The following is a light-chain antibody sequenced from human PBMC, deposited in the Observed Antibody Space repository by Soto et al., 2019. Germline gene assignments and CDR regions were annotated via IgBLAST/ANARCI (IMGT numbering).Light chain of an antibody. CDR2: GAS. Sequence: EIVMTQSPATLSVSPGERATRSCRASQNVRSNLAWYQQKPGQAPRLLIYGASTRATGIPARFSGRGSGTEFILTISSLQSEDFAVYYCQQYDDWPETFGQGTKVDIK. CDR3: QQYDDWPET. CDR1: QNVRSN. J-gene: IGKJ1*01. V-gene: IGKV3-15*01.